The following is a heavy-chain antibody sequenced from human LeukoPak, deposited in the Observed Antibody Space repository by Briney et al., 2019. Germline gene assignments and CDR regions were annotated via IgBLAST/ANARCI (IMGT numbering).Heavy chain of an antibody. Sequence: ASVKVYCKASGYTFTRYGISWVRQAPGQGLEWMGWISAYNGNTNYAQKLQGRVTMTTDTSTSTAYMELRSLRPDDTAVYYCARVAWELHAFDIWGQGTMVTVSS. V-gene: IGHV1-18*01. J-gene: IGHJ3*02. CDR1: GYTFTRYG. D-gene: IGHD1-26*01. CDR3: ARVAWELHAFDI. CDR2: ISAYNGNT.